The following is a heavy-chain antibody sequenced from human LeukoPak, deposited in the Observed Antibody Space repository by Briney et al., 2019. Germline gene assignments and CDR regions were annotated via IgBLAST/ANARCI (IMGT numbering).Heavy chain of an antibody. CDR1: GGSFSEND. CDR2: INHSGST. CDR3: ARGPRGLGMAGTFDY. J-gene: IGHJ4*02. D-gene: IGHD6-19*01. Sequence: KPSETLSLTCAVYGGSFSENDWSWIRQPPGKGLEWIAEINHSGSTNYNPSLKSRVTISVDTSKTQFSLKLSSVTAADTAVYYCARGPRGLGMAGTFDYWGQGTLVTVSS. V-gene: IGHV4-34*01.